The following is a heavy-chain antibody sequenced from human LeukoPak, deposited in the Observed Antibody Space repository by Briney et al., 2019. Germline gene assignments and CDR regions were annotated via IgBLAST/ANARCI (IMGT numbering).Heavy chain of an antibody. CDR1: GGSISSSLFY. D-gene: IGHD2-15*01. CDR2: VYYSGST. Sequence: PSGTLSLTCTVSGGSISSSLFYWAWIRQPPGKGLEWIGTVYYSGSTYCNPSLKSRVTISVDTSKNQFSLKLSTVTAADTAVYYCAELGYCSGGSCSGNWFDPWGQGTLVTVSS. CDR3: AELGYCSGGSCSGNWFDP. V-gene: IGHV4-39*07. J-gene: IGHJ5*02.